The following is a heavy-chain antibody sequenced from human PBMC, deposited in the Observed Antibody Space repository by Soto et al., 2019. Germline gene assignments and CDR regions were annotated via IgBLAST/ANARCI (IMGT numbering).Heavy chain of an antibody. Sequence: VASVKVSCKASGGTFSSYAISWVRQAPGQGLEWMGGIIPIFGTANYAQKFQGRVTISRDNAKNSLYLQMNSLRAEDTAVYYCARDRGYYDSSGYFDYWGQGTLVTVSS. CDR3: ARDRGYYDSSGYFDY. CDR1: GGTFSSYA. CDR2: IIPIFGTA. V-gene: IGHV1-69*05. D-gene: IGHD3-22*01. J-gene: IGHJ4*02.